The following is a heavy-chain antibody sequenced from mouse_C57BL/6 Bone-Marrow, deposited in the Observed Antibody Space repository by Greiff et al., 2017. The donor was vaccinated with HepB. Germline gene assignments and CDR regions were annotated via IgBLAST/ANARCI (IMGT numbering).Heavy chain of an antibody. CDR1: GYTFTDYY. Sequence: VQLQQSGPELVKPGASVKISCKASGYTFTDYYINWVKQRPGQGLEWIGWIFPGSGSTYYNEKFKGKATLTVDKSSSTAYMLLSSLTSEDSAVYFCARATGSSYGYFDVWGTGTTVTVSS. V-gene: IGHV1-75*01. D-gene: IGHD1-1*01. CDR3: ARATGSSYGYFDV. CDR2: IFPGSGST. J-gene: IGHJ1*03.